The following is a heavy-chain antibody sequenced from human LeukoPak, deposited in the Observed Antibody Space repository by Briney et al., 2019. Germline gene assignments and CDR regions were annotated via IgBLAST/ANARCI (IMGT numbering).Heavy chain of an antibody. D-gene: IGHD4-17*01. Sequence: PGGSLRLSCAASGFTFSTSWMTWVRQAPGKGLEWVASINGDGSEIHYVDSVKGRFTISRDNARNSVYLQMNSLKIEDTAVYYCTTDLGDYGDYIRAWGQGTLVTVSS. CDR3: TTDLGDYGDYIRA. V-gene: IGHV3-7*03. CDR1: GFTFSTSW. J-gene: IGHJ4*02. CDR2: INGDGSEI.